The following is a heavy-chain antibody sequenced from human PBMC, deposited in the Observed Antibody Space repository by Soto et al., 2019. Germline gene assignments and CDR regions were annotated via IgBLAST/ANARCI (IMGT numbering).Heavy chain of an antibody. D-gene: IGHD3-22*01. CDR2: ISGSGGST. CDR1: GFTFSSYA. V-gene: IGHV3-23*01. CDR3: AKGGYYYDSSGYYYVPDAFDI. Sequence: GGSLRLSCAASGFTFSSYAMSWVRQAPGKGLEWVSAISGSGGSTYYADSVKGRFTISRDNSKNTLYLQMNSLRAEDTAVYYCAKGGYYYDSSGYYYVPDAFDIWGQGTMVTVSS. J-gene: IGHJ3*02.